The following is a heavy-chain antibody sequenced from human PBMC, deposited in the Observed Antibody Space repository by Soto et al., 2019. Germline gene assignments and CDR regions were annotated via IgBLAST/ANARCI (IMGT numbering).Heavy chain of an antibody. CDR3: ARLGINDY. D-gene: IGHD3-22*01. CDR1: GFTFSSYA. J-gene: IGHJ4*02. Sequence: QPGGSLRLSCAASGFTFSSYAMHWVRQAPGKGLEWVAVISYDGSNKYYADSVKGRFTISRDNSKNTLYLQMNSLRAEDTAVYYCARLGINDYWGQGTLVTVSS. CDR2: ISYDGSNK. V-gene: IGHV3-30-3*01.